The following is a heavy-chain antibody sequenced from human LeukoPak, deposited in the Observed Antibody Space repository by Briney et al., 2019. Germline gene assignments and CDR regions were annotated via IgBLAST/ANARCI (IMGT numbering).Heavy chain of an antibody. Sequence: PSETLSLTCAVYGGSFSAYFWSWIRQPPGKGLEWLGEINHSGSTNYNPSLKSRVTISVDTSKKRFSLRLSSVTAADTAVYYCARQDYYDSSGHNWFDPWGQGTLVTVSS. CDR3: ARQDYYDSSGHNWFDP. J-gene: IGHJ5*02. CDR2: INHSGST. V-gene: IGHV4-34*01. D-gene: IGHD3-22*01. CDR1: GGSFSAYF.